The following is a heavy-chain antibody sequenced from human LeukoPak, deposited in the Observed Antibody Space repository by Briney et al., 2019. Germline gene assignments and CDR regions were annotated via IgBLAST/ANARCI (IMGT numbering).Heavy chain of an antibody. D-gene: IGHD3-22*01. Sequence: ASVKVSCKASGYTFTGYYMHWVRQSPGQGLEWMGWINPNSGGTNYAQKFQGWVTMTRDTSISTAYMELSRLRSDDTAVYYCARDRGWGYDSTGYDYWGQGTLVTVSS. CDR2: INPNSGGT. V-gene: IGHV1-2*04. J-gene: IGHJ4*02. CDR3: ARDRGWGYDSTGYDY. CDR1: GYTFTGYY.